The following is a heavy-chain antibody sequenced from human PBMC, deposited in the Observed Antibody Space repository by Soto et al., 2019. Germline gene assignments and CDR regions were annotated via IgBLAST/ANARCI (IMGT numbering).Heavy chain of an antibody. Sequence: QVQLVQSGVEVKKPGSSVKVSCKAAGGSFSIYTVIWVRQAPGQGLEWMGRIRPMFAIANYAQNFWVRVTFNADKFTDTVYMEMLNLRSDDTAVYYCTLSSWSAEVFDIWGPGTLVTSSS. CDR2: IRPMFAIA. CDR3: TLSSWSAEVFDI. J-gene: IGHJ3*02. CDR1: GGSFSIYT. V-gene: IGHV1-69*02. D-gene: IGHD6-13*01.